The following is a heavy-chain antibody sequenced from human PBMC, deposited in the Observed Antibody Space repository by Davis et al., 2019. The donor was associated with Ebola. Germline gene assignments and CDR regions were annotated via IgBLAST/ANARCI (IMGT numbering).Heavy chain of an antibody. CDR3: ARDRGRGYGDQYYYYYYMDV. J-gene: IGHJ6*03. Sequence: ASVKVSCKASGYTFTGYYMHWVRQAPGQGLEWMGWINPNSGGTNYAQKFQGRVTMTRDTSISTAYMELSRLRSDDTAVYYCARDRGRGYGDQYYYYYYMDVWGKGTTVTVSS. V-gene: IGHV1-2*02. CDR2: INPNSGGT. CDR1: GYTFTGYY. D-gene: IGHD4-17*01.